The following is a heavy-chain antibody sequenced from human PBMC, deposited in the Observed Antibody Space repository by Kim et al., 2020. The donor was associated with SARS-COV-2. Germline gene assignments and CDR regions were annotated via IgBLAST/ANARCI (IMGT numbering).Heavy chain of an antibody. CDR1: GFIFSNYG. V-gene: IGHV3-30*02. Sequence: GSLRLSCAASGFIFSNYGMHWVRQAPGKGLECVAAIRFDGSKEYYADSVKGRFTISRDNSKNTLYLQIDSLRAEDTAVYYCAKRADGSGSNHPLDNWGQGTLVTVSS. CDR3: AKRADGSGSNHPLDN. J-gene: IGHJ4*02. CDR2: IRFDGSKE. D-gene: IGHD3-10*01.